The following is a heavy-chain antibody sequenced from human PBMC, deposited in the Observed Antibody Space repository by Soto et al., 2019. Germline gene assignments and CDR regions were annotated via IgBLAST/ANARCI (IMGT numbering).Heavy chain of an antibody. J-gene: IGHJ4*02. CDR3: VSQRTTVITPAYFDY. V-gene: IGHV4-39*01. D-gene: IGHD4-4*01. CDR2: VYYRGRS. Sequence: SETLSLTCTVSGGSVTNSSYYGGWIRQSPGKGLEWIGSVYYRGRSYSKSSVKSRVTISVDTSKNQFSLNLNSVTASDTAVYFCVSQRTTVITPAYFDYWGPGALVTVS. CDR1: GGSVTNSSYY.